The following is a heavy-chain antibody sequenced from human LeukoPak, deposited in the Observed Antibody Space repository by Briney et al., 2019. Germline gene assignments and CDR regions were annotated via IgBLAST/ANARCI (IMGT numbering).Heavy chain of an antibody. CDR3: AREPVTGSVY. D-gene: IGHD4-17*01. CDR1: GFTVSSNY. J-gene: IGHJ4*02. Sequence: GGSLRLSCAASGFTVSSNYMSWVRQAPGKGLEWVSSISSGGTYIYYADSVKGRFTISRDNAKNSLYLQMNSLRAEDTAVYYCAREPVTGSVYWGQGTLVTVSS. V-gene: IGHV3-21*01. CDR2: ISSGGTYI.